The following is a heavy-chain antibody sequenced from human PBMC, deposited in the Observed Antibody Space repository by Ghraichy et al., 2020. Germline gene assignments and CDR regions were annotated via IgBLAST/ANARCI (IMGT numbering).Heavy chain of an antibody. CDR2: IKNRRDGGTT. V-gene: IGHV3-15*01. D-gene: IGHD1-14*01. Sequence: GESLNISCAASGLTFNTLWMSWIRQAPGKGLEWVGRIKNRRDGGTTDYAAPVKGRFSISRDDSISTVYLQMISLETDDTAVYYCASYNTRDAFAIWGQGTLVTVSS. CDR1: GLTFNTLW. J-gene: IGHJ3*02. CDR3: ASYNTRDAFAI.